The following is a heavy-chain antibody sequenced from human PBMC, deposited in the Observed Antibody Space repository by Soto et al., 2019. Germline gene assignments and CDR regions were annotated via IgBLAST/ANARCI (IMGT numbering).Heavy chain of an antibody. D-gene: IGHD6-13*01. CDR2: ISYDGSNK. CDR1: GFTFSSYA. V-gene: IGHV3-30-3*01. CDR3: ASSERGSSWYVSFDY. Sequence: QVQLVESGGGVVQPGRSLRLSCAASGFTFSSYAMHWVRQAPGKGLEWVAVISYDGSNKYYADSVKGRFTISRDNSKNTLYLQMNSLRAEDTAVYYGASSERGSSWYVSFDYWGQGTLVTVSS. J-gene: IGHJ4*02.